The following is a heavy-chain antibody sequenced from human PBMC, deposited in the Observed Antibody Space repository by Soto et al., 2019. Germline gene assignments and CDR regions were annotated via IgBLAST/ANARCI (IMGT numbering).Heavy chain of an antibody. CDR1: GGSVSSGSYY. CDR2: IYYSGST. CDR3: AKGYCSGGSCYGFDY. Sequence: QVQLQESGPGLVKPSETLSLTCTVSGGSVSSGSYYWSWIRQPPGKGLEWIGYIYYSGSTNYNPSLKTRRTISLDTSKHQCSLKLSSVTAADPAVYYCAKGYCSGGSCYGFDYWGQGTLVTVSS. J-gene: IGHJ4*02. V-gene: IGHV4-61*01. D-gene: IGHD2-15*01.